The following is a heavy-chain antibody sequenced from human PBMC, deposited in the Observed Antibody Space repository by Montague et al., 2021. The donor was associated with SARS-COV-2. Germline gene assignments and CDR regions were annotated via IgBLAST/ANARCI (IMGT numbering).Heavy chain of an antibody. CDR3: ARLKRYFDSSGSPSAFDF. V-gene: IGHV4-39*02. CDR1: GGSITNNIDY. Sequence: SETLSFTCTVSGGSITNNIDYWAWIRQPPGKGLEWIGSIYYTGNTYYNPSLKSRVTISVVTSKNHFTLKLSSVTAAETAVYHCARLKRYFDSSGSPSAFDFWGQGTKVTVSS. CDR2: IYYTGNT. J-gene: IGHJ3*01. D-gene: IGHD3-22*01.